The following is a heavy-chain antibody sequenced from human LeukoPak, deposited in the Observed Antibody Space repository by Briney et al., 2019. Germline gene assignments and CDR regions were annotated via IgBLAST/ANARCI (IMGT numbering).Heavy chain of an antibody. J-gene: IGHJ3*02. CDR2: IYYSGST. Sequence: SETLSLTCTVSGGSISSYYWSWIRQPPGKGLEWIGYIYYSGSTNYSPSLKSRLTISVDTSKNQFSLKLSSVTAADTAVYYCARIVSSVRALTGAFDIWGQGTMVTVSS. CDR1: GGSISSYY. CDR3: ARIVSSVRALTGAFDI. V-gene: IGHV4-59*01. D-gene: IGHD3-10*01.